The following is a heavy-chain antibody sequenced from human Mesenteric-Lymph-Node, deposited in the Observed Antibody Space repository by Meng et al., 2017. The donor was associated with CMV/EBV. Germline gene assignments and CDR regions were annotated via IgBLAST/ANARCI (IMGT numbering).Heavy chain of an antibody. J-gene: IGHJ6*02. CDR3: ARSLDPGDGPSDYYYGMDV. CDR2: IYPGDSDT. CDR1: GYSFTSYW. Sequence: GGSLRLSCKGSGYSFTSYWIGWVRQMPGKGLEWMGIIYPGDSDTRYSPSFQGQVTISADKSISTAYLQWSSLKASDTAMYYCARSLDPGDGPSDYYYGMDVWGQGTTVTVSS. D-gene: IGHD7-27*01. V-gene: IGHV5-51*01.